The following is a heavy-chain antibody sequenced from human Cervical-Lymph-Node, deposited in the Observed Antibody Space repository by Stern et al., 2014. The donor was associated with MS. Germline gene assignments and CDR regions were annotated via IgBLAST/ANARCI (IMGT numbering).Heavy chain of an antibody. V-gene: IGHV4-59*01. CDR1: GGSISSYY. D-gene: IGHD4-11*01. J-gene: IGHJ3*02. CDR3: ARDLRSNYFDAFDI. CDR2: IYYSGST. Sequence: QVQLQESGPGLVKPSETLSLTCTVSGGSISSYYWSWIRQPPGKGLEWIGYIYYSGSTNYNPSLKSRVTISVATSKNQFSLKLSCGPAADTAVYYGARDLRSNYFDAFDIWGQGKMVTVS.